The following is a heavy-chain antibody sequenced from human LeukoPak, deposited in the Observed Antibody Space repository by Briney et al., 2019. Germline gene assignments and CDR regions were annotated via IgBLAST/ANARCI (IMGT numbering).Heavy chain of an antibody. CDR3: ARGPDIVVVPAAMGGVATGGPHS. D-gene: IGHD2-2*01. V-gene: IGHV1-2*02. CDR2: INPNSGGT. J-gene: IGHJ5*02. Sequence: GASVKVSCKASGYTFTGYYMHWVRQAPGQGLEWMGWINPNSGGTNYAQKFQGRVTMTRDTSISTAYMELSRLRSDDTAVYYCARGPDIVVVPAAMGGVATGGPHSWGQGTLVTVSS. CDR1: GYTFTGYY.